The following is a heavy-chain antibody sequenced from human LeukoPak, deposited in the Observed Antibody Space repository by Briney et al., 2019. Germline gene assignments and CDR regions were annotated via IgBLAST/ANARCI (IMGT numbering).Heavy chain of an antibody. D-gene: IGHD6-13*01. Sequence: PSETLSLTCTVSGGSISSYYWSWIRQPAGKGLEWIGRIDTSGNTNYKPSLKSRVTMSVDTSKKQFSLKLSSVTAADTAVYYCARVSSSWYQDWYFDVWGRGTLVTVSS. CDR2: IDTSGNT. J-gene: IGHJ2*01. CDR1: GGSISSYY. V-gene: IGHV4-4*07. CDR3: ARVSSSWYQDWYFDV.